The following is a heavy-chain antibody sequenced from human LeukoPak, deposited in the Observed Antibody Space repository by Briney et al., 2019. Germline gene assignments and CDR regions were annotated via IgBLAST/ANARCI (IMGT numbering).Heavy chain of an antibody. J-gene: IGHJ4*02. Sequence: PGRSLRLSCKASGFSFGYYAMSWFRHAPGKGLEWVGFIGSETFGGTTEYAASVKGRFTISRDDSKSIAYLQMNSLETEDTAVYYCTIDGNFDYWGQGTLVTVSS. CDR2: IGSETFGGTT. V-gene: IGHV3-49*03. CDR1: GFSFGYYA. CDR3: TIDGNFDY. D-gene: IGHD1-1*01.